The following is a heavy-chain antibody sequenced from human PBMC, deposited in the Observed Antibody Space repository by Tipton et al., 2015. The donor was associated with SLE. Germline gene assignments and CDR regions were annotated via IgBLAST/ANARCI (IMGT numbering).Heavy chain of an antibody. CDR3: SIFGGGYDYGMDV. J-gene: IGHJ6*02. CDR2: IRSKAYGGTT. CDR1: GFTFGDYA. V-gene: IGHV3-49*04. Sequence: SLRLSCTASGFTFGDYAMSWVRQAPGKGLEWVGFIRSKAYGGTTEYAASVKGRFTISRDDSKSIAYLQMNSLKTEDTAVYYCSIFGGGYDYGMDVWGQGTTVTVSS. D-gene: IGHD3-3*01.